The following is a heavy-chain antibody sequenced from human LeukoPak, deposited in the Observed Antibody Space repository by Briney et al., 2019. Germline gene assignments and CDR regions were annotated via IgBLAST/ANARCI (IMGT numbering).Heavy chain of an antibody. CDR2: ISGSGGST. Sequence: GGSLRLSCAASGFTFSSCAMSWVRQAPGKGLEWVSAISGSGGSTYYADSVKGRFTISRDNSKNTLYLQMNSLRAEDTAVYYCAKGRITMVRGVDGMDVWGQGTTVTVSS. CDR1: GFTFSSCA. D-gene: IGHD3-10*01. J-gene: IGHJ6*02. CDR3: AKGRITMVRGVDGMDV. V-gene: IGHV3-23*01.